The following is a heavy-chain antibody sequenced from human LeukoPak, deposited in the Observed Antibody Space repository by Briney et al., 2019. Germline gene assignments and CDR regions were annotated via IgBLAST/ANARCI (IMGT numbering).Heavy chain of an antibody. J-gene: IGHJ4*02. D-gene: IGHD3-10*01. Sequence: ASVKVSCKASGYTFDSHGMNWVRQAPGRGLEWMGWINTKTGNPTYAQGFTGRFVFSLDTSVSTAYLEISSLKAEDTAVYFCARDQESSTFDSWGQGTLVAVSS. CDR3: ARDQESSTFDS. V-gene: IGHV7-4-1*02. CDR2: INTKTGNP. CDR1: GYTFDSHG.